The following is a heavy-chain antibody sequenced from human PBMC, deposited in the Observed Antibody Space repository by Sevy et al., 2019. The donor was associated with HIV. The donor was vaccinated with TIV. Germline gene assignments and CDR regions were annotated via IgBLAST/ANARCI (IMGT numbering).Heavy chain of an antibody. CDR3: ARDRDDYASGRRHPYYYYHGMDV. J-gene: IGHJ6*02. Sequence: GGSLRLSCVGSEFTFNDDFMTWVRQAPGKGLEWVSSISSRSTYIYYADSVKGRFTISRDNAKNVMFLQMNSLGPEDTAVYYCARDRDDYASGRRHPYYYYHGMDVWGQGTTVTVSS. CDR2: ISSRSTYI. CDR1: EFTFNDDF. D-gene: IGHD3-10*01. V-gene: IGHV3-21*01.